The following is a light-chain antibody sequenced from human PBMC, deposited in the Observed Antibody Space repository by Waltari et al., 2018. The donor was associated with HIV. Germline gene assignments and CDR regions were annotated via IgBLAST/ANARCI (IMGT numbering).Light chain of an antibody. CDR3: QQANSFPYT. J-gene: IGKJ2*01. V-gene: IGKV1-12*01. CDR1: QDISYR. Sequence: GDRVTIICRASQDISYRLVWYQQKPGKAPKLLIFAASNLPSGVPSRFSGSGYGTDFTLTISSLQPEDFGTYYCQQANSFPYTFGQGTKLEIK. CDR2: AAS.